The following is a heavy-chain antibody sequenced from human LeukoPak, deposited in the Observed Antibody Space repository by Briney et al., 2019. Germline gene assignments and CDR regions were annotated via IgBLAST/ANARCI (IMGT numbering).Heavy chain of an antibody. Sequence: PGGSLRLSCAASGFTFSSFGVHWVRQAPGKGLEWVAVISYDGSEKYYADSVKGRFTISRDNAKNSLYLQMNSLRAEDTAVYYCARDLSSSYYYYYYYMDVWGKGTTVTVSS. CDR2: ISYDGSEK. CDR3: ARDLSSSYYYYYYYMDV. D-gene: IGHD6-6*01. V-gene: IGHV3-30*03. J-gene: IGHJ6*03. CDR1: GFTFSSFG.